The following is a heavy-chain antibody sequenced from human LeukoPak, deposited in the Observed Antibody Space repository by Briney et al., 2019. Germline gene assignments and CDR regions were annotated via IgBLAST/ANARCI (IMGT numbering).Heavy chain of an antibody. Sequence: SETLSLTCAVSGESFSGNFWTWIRQSPGKGLEWIGEINHSGSTNYNPSLKSRVTISVDTSKNQFSLKLSSVTAADTAVYYCASSGGSRSDYWGQGTLVTVSS. J-gene: IGHJ4*02. CDR3: ASSGGSRSDY. CDR1: GESFSGNF. V-gene: IGHV4-34*01. D-gene: IGHD2-15*01. CDR2: INHSGST.